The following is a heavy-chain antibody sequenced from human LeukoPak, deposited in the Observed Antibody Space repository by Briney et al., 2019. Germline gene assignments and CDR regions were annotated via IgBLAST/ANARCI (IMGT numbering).Heavy chain of an antibody. J-gene: IGHJ4*02. D-gene: IGHD6-13*01. CDR2: IKKDGSER. V-gene: IGHV3-7*01. CDR1: GFIFSSYW. Sequence: GGSLRLSCAASGFIFSSYWMSWVRQAPGKGLEWVANIKKDGSERDYVDSVKGRFTISRDNAKNSLYLQMNSLRAEDTAVYHCASLYSSSWYLDYWGQGTLVTVSS. CDR3: ASLYSSSWYLDY.